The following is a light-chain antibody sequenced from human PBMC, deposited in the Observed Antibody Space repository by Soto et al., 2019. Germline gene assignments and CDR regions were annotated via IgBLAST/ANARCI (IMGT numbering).Light chain of an antibody. V-gene: IGKV2-28*01. CDR1: QSLLHSNGYNY. CDR3: MQALQTHT. CDR2: LGS. J-gene: IGKJ2*01. Sequence: DIVMTQSPLSLPVTPGESASISCRSSQSLLHSNGYNYLDWYLQKPGQSPQLLIYLGSNRASGVPDRLSGSGSGTDFTLKISRVEAEDVGVYYCMQALQTHTFGQGTKLEIK.